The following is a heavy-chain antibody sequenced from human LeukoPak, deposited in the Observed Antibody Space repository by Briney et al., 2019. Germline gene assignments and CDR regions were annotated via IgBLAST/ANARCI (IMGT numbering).Heavy chain of an antibody. Sequence: PGGSLRLSCAASGFTFDDYAMHWVRQAPGKGLEWVSGISWNSGSIGYADSVKGRFTISRDNAKNSLYLQMNSLRAEDTALYYCAKGPSYYDSSGYCSWGQGTLVTVSS. CDR1: GFTFDDYA. CDR2: ISWNSGSI. V-gene: IGHV3-9*01. D-gene: IGHD3-22*01. J-gene: IGHJ4*02. CDR3: AKGPSYYDSSGYCS.